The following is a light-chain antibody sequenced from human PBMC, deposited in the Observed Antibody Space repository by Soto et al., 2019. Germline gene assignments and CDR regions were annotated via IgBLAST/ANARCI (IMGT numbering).Light chain of an antibody. V-gene: IGKV2-30*01. CDR2: KVS. CDR3: MQGTHWYT. Sequence: DVVMTQSPLSLPVTLGQPASISCRSSQSLVDSDGNTYLNWFQQRPGQSPRRLIYKVSNRDSGVPDRFSGSGSGTDFTLKISRVEAEDFGVYYCMQGTHWYTFGQGTKLEIK. J-gene: IGKJ2*01. CDR1: QSLVDSDGNTY.